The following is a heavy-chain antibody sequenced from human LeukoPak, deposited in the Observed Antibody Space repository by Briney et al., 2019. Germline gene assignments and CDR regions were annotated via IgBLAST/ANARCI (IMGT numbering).Heavy chain of an antibody. D-gene: IGHD6-6*01. CDR2: IYHSGST. V-gene: IGHV4-61*02. CDR1: GGSISSGSYY. CDR3: ARETPASRRPGAFDI. Sequence: SQTLSLTCTVSGGSISSGSYYWSWIRQPAGKGLEWIGSIYHSGSTYYNPSLKSRVTISVDTSKNQFSLKLSSVTAADTAVYYCARETPASRRPGAFDIWGQGTMVTVSS. J-gene: IGHJ3*02.